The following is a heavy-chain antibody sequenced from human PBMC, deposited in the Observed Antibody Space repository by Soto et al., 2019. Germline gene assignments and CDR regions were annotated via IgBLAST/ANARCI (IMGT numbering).Heavy chain of an antibody. CDR1: GYTFTGYY. CDR3: ARVGSYGSSTSGYTGGFDP. CDR2: INPNSGGT. Sequence: SSVKVSCKASGYTFTGYYMHWVRQAPGQGLEWMGWINPNSGGTNYAQKFQGRVPMTRDTSISTAYMELSRLRSDDTAAYYCARVGSYGSSTSGYTGGFDPWGQGTMVTVSS. D-gene: IGHD2-2*02. J-gene: IGHJ5*02. V-gene: IGHV1-2*02.